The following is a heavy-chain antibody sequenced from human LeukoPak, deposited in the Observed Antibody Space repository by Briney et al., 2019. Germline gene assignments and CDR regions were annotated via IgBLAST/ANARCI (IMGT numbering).Heavy chain of an antibody. Sequence: SGGSLRLSCAASGFTFSSYAMHWVRQAPGKGLEWVAVISYDGSNKYYADSVKGRFTISRDNSKNTLYLQMDSLRAEDTAVYYCAREIPKSLCDYWGQGTLVTVSS. D-gene: IGHD2-2*02. J-gene: IGHJ4*02. CDR1: GFTFSSYA. CDR3: AREIPKSLCDY. V-gene: IGHV3-30*04. CDR2: ISYDGSNK.